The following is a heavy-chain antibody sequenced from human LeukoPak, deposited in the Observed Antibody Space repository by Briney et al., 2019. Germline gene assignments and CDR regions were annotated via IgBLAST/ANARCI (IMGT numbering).Heavy chain of an antibody. CDR1: GFTFSSYA. CDR3: ARGSSSGLRIPQYFDY. V-gene: IGHV3-30-3*01. J-gene: IGHJ4*02. D-gene: IGHD6-19*01. CDR2: ISYDGSNK. Sequence: GGSLRLSCAASGFTFSSYAMHWVRQAPGKGLEWVAVISYDGSNKYYADSVKGRFTISRDNSKNTLYLQMNSLRAEDTAVYYCARGSSSGLRIPQYFDYWGQGTLVTVSS.